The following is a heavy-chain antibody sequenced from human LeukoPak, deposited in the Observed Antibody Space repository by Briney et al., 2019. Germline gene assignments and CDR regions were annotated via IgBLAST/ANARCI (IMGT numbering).Heavy chain of an antibody. Sequence: SGPTLVNPTQTLTLTCTFSGFSLSTSGVGVGWIRQPPGKALEWLALIYWNDDKRYSPSLKSRLTITKDTSKNQVVLTMTNMDPVDTATYYCAHSRPHGYQLLFQRYYFDYWGQGTLVTVSS. CDR3: AHSRPHGYQLLFQRYYFDY. J-gene: IGHJ4*02. CDR2: IYWNDDK. CDR1: GFSLSTSGVG. V-gene: IGHV2-5*01. D-gene: IGHD2-2*01.